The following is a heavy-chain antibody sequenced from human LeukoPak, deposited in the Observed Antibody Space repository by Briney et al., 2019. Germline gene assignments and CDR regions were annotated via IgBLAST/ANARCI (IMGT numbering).Heavy chain of an antibody. CDR1: GGTFSSYA. Sequence: GASVKVSCKASGGTFSSYAISWVRQAPGQGLEWMGRIIPTLGIANYTQKFQGRVTMTRNTSISTAYMELSSLRSEDTAVYYCARAANRYCSGGSCRLDIWGQGTMVTVSS. V-gene: IGHV1-69*04. CDR2: IIPTLGIA. CDR3: ARAANRYCSGGSCRLDI. D-gene: IGHD2-15*01. J-gene: IGHJ3*02.